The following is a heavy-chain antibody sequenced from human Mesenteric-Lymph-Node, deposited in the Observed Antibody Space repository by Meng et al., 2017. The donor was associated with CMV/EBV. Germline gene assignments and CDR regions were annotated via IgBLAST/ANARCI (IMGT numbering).Heavy chain of an antibody. CDR1: GGSFRGYS. CDR2: INHSGSP. J-gene: IGHJ4*02. Sequence: SGGSFRGYSWSWIPQPPGKGLEWIGEINHSGSPNYPPSLKSRVTISVDTSKNQFSLKLSSVTAADTAVYYCARGNHYDILTGYSFDYWGQGTLVTVSS. V-gene: IGHV4-34*01. CDR3: ARGNHYDILTGYSFDY. D-gene: IGHD3-9*01.